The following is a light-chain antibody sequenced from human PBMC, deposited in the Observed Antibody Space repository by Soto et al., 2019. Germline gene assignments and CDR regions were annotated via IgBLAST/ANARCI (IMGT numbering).Light chain of an antibody. CDR2: GAS. Sequence: EIVMTQSPGTLSLSPGERATLSCRASQSVSSAYLAWYQQKPGQAPRLLISGASSRATGIPDRFSGSGSGTDFTLTITRLEPEDFAVYYCQQYGSSPKTFGQGTKVDIK. V-gene: IGKV3-20*01. CDR1: QSVSSAY. J-gene: IGKJ1*01. CDR3: QQYGSSPKT.